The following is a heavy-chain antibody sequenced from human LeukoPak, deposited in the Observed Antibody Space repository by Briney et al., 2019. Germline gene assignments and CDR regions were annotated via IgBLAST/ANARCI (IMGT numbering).Heavy chain of an antibody. CDR2: IYYSGST. CDR3: ARGTTKGYYYDTSGYYVK. V-gene: IGHV4-59*01. Sequence: SGTLSLTCTVSGGSINSYYWGWIRQPPGKRLEWIGYIYYSGSTNYNPSLKSRVTISLDTSKNQFSLNLRSVTAADTAVYYCARGTTKGYYYDTSGYYVKWGQGTLVTVSS. D-gene: IGHD3-22*01. J-gene: IGHJ4*02. CDR1: GGSINSYY.